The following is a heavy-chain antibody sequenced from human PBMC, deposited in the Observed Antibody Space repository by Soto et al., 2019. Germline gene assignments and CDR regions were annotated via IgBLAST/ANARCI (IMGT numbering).Heavy chain of an antibody. J-gene: IGHJ4*02. CDR2: INHSGST. Sequence: QVQLQQWGAGLLKPSETLSLTCAVYGGSFSGYYWTWIRQPPGTGLEWIGEINHSGSTNYNPSLKSRVTISVDTYKNQFSLKLTSVTAADTAVYYCARDKITGLFDYWGQGTLATVSS. CDR1: GGSFSGYY. CDR3: ARDKITGLFDY. D-gene: IGHD2-8*02. V-gene: IGHV4-34*01.